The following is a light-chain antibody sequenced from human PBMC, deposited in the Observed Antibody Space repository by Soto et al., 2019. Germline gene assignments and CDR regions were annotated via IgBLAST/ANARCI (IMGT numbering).Light chain of an antibody. Sequence: DIVLTQSPDTLPLSPGERVTLSCRASQRVSLSYLVWYQQKPGQAPSLLIYDSSTRASGVPDRFDGGGSGTDFTLAITSLKPEDSAVYYCQQYARSSWTFGQGTKLEIK. J-gene: IGKJ1*01. CDR2: DSS. V-gene: IGKV3-20*01. CDR3: QQYARSSWT. CDR1: QRVSLSY.